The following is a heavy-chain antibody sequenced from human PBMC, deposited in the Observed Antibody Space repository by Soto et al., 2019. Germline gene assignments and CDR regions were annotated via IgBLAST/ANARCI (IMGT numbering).Heavy chain of an antibody. CDR2: INPNSGGT. CDR3: AMVDNYVTPTPQDV. D-gene: IGHD3-16*01. CDR1: GDTFTGYY. J-gene: IGHJ6*02. V-gene: IGHV1-2*04. Sequence: ASVKVSCKASGDTFTGYYMHWVRQAPGQGLEWMGWINPNSGGTNYAQKFQGWVTMTRDTSISTAYMDLGSLTSDDTAVYYCAMVDNYVTPTPQDVWGQGTTVTVSS.